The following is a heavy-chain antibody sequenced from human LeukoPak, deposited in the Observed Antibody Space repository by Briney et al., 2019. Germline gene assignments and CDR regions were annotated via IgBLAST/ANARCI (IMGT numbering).Heavy chain of an antibody. Sequence: GGSLRLSCAASGFTFSNSAMSWVRQAPGKGLERVSTLSGSGITTYYADSVKGRFTISRDNSKNTLYLQMNSLRAEDTAVYYCAKGIYSSGWSYFDYWGHGTLVTVSS. D-gene: IGHD6-19*01. CDR2: LSGSGITT. J-gene: IGHJ4*01. CDR1: GFTFSNSA. V-gene: IGHV3-23*01. CDR3: AKGIYSSGWSYFDY.